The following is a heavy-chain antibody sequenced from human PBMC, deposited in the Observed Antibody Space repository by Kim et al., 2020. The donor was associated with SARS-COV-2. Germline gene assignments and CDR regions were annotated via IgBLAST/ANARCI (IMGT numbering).Heavy chain of an antibody. D-gene: IGHD3-10*01. CDR3: ARPDGADDY. V-gene: IGHV1-3*01. Sequence: GNTKYSQKFQGRVTITRDTSASTAYMELSSLRSEDTAVYYCARPDGADDYWGQGTLVTVSS. CDR2: GNT. J-gene: IGHJ4*02.